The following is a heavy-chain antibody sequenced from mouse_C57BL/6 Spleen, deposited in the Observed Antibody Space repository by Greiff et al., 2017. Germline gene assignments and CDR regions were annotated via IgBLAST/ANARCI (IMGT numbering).Heavy chain of an antibody. CDR2: IYPGDGDT. CDR1: GYAFSSSW. CDR3: ARGDYYAMDD. Sequence: QVQLKQSGPELVKPGASVKISCKASGYAFSSSWMNWVKQRPGKGLEWIGRIYPGDGDTNYNGKFKGKATLTADKSSSTAYMQLSSLTSEDSAVYFCARGDYYAMDDWGQGTSVTVSS. V-gene: IGHV1-82*01. J-gene: IGHJ4*01.